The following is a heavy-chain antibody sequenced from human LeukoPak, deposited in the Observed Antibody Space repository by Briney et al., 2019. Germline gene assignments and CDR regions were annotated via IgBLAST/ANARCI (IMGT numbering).Heavy chain of an antibody. V-gene: IGHV4-4*07. D-gene: IGHD2-2*01. CDR2: IYTSGST. CDR1: GGSISSYY. CDR3: ARAGLVLGYCSSTSCYAWFDP. Sequence: PSETLSLTCTVSGGSISSYYWSWLRQPAGKGLEWIGRIYTSGSTNYNPSLKSRVTMSVDTSKNQFSLKLSSVTAADTAVYYCARAGLVLGYCSSTSCYAWFDPWGQGTLVTVSS. J-gene: IGHJ5*02.